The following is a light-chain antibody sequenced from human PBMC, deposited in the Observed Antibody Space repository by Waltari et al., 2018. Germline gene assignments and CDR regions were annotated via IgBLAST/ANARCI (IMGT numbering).Light chain of an antibody. CDR1: SSNIGNNV. CDR3: AAWDDSLRGHWV. Sequence: QSVLPQQPSASATPGQGVIISCSGSSSNIGNNVVTWYQPLPGKAPKLLSYRNDQRPSGVPARFSGSKSGTSASLAINGLQSEDEADYYCAAWDDSLRGHWVFGGGTKVTVL. J-gene: IGLJ3*02. V-gene: IGLV1-44*01. CDR2: RND.